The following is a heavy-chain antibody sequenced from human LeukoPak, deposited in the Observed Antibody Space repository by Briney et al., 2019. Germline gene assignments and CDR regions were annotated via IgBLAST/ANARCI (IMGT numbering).Heavy chain of an antibody. CDR2: IYYSGST. J-gene: IGHJ4*02. V-gene: IGHV4-39*07. Sequence: SETLSLTCTVSGGSISSSSYYWGWIRQPPGKGLEWIGSIYYSGSTYYNPSLKSRVTISVDTSKNQFSLELSSVTAADTAVYYCARDAGTIFGVGFAGRFGGFDYWGQGTLVTVSS. D-gene: IGHD3-3*01. CDR1: GGSISSSSYY. CDR3: ARDAGTIFGVGFAGRFGGFDY.